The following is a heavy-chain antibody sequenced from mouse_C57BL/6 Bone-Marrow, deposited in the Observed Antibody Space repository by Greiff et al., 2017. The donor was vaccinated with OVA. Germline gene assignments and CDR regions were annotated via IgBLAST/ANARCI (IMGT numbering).Heavy chain of an antibody. CDR3: AREVYDYGLSYWYFDV. CDR2: ISYSGST. CDR1: GYPITSGYD. Sequence: EVQLQESGPGMVKPSPSLTLTCTATGYPITSGYDWHWIRHSPGNKLEWMGFISYSGSTNYNPSLKSRITITHDTSTNHFFLKLNSVTTEDTATYYCAREVYDYGLSYWYFDVWGTGTTVTVSS. J-gene: IGHJ1*03. D-gene: IGHD2-4*01. V-gene: IGHV3-1*01.